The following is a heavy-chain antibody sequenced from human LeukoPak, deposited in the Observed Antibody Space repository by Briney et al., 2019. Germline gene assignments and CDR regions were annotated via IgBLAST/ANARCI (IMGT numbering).Heavy chain of an antibody. V-gene: IGHV3-23*01. J-gene: IGHJ4*02. Sequence: GGSLRLSCAASGFTFSSYAMSWVRQAPGKGLEWVSAISGSGDSTYYADSVKGRFTISRDNSKNTLYLQMNSLRAEDTAVYYCAKVGEGVGIVVVPADTLGFGYWGQGTLVTVSS. D-gene: IGHD2-2*01. CDR3: AKVGEGVGIVVVPADTLGFGY. CDR2: ISGSGDST. CDR1: GFTFSSYA.